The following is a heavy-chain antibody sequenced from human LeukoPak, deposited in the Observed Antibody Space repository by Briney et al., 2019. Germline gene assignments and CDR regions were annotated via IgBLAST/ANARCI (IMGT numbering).Heavy chain of an antibody. CDR2: INHSGST. V-gene: IGHV4-34*01. Sequence: PSETLSLTCAVYGGSFGGYYWSWIRQPPGKGLEWIGEINHSGSTNYNPSLKSRVTISVDTSKNQFSLKLSSVTAADTAVYYCARRGQQLVFRGWGQGTLVTVSS. CDR1: GGSFGGYY. D-gene: IGHD6-13*01. CDR3: ARRGQQLVFRG. J-gene: IGHJ4*02.